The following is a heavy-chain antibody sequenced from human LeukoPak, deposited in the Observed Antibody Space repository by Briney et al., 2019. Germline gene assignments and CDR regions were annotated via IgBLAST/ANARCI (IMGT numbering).Heavy chain of an antibody. D-gene: IGHD3-10*01. CDR2: ISSSGAGT. CDR1: GFTFSSYW. J-gene: IGHJ5*02. CDR3: AGRLRFGELPT. V-gene: IGHV3-23*01. Sequence: GGSLRLSCAASGFTFSSYWMHWVRQAPGKGLEWVSAISSSGAGTYYADSVKGRFTISRDNSKNTLYLQMNSLRAEDTAVYYCAGRLRFGELPTWGQGTLVTVSS.